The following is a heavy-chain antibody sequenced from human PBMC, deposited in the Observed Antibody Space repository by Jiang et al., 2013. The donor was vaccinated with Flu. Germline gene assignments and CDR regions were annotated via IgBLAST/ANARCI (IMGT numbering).Heavy chain of an antibody. CDR2: IYHSGST. J-gene: IGHJ4*02. Sequence: LVKPSETLSLTCAVSGYSISSGYYWGWIRQPPGKGLEWIGSIYHSGSTYYNPSLKSRVTISVDTSKNQFSLKLSSVTAADTAVYYCARDQGDYWGQGTLVTVSS. CDR3: ARDQGDY. CDR1: GYSISSGYY. V-gene: IGHV4-38-2*02.